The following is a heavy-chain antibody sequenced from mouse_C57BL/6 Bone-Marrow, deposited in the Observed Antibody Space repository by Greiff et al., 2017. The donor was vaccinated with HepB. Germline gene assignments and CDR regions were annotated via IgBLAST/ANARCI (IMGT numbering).Heavy chain of an antibody. Sequence: EVQLVESGGGLVKPGGSLKLSCAASGFTFSSYTMSWVRQTPEKRLEWVATISGGGGNTYYPDSVKGRFTISRDNAKNTLYLQMSSLRSEDTALYYCASTMITTRYYAMDYWGQGTSVTVSS. CDR3: ASTMITTRYYAMDY. V-gene: IGHV5-9*01. J-gene: IGHJ4*01. D-gene: IGHD2-4*01. CDR2: ISGGGGNT. CDR1: GFTFSSYT.